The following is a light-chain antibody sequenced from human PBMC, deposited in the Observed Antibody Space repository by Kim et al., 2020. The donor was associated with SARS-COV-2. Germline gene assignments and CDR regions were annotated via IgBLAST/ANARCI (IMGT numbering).Light chain of an antibody. CDR1: QSVSSSY. V-gene: IGKV3-20*01. J-gene: IGKJ4*01. CDR2: GAS. Sequence: PGERATLSCRASQSVSSSYLAWYQQKPGQAPRLLIYGASSRATGIPDRFSGSGSGTDFTLTISRLEPEDFAVYYCQQYGSSPPLTFGGGTKV. CDR3: QQYGSSPPLT.